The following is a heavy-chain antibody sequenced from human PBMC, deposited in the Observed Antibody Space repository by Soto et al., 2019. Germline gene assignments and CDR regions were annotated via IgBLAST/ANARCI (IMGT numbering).Heavy chain of an antibody. CDR2: IIPIFGTA. D-gene: IGHD4-17*01. V-gene: IGHV1-69*01. Sequence: QVQLVQSGAEVKKPGSSVKVSCKASGGTFSSYAISWVRQAPGQGLEWMGGIIPIFGTANYAQKFQGRVTITADEFPSTGYMEPSSLRSEDTAVYYCATSYGGLYDYGGYWGQGTLVTVSS. J-gene: IGHJ4*02. CDR1: GGTFSSYA. CDR3: ATSYGGLYDYGGY.